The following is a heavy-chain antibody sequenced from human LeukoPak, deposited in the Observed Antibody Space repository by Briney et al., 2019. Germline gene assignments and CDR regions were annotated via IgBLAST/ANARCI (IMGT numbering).Heavy chain of an antibody. V-gene: IGHV1-69*04. CDR1: GGTFSSYA. CDR3: ARTHSSGWFGNLDY. J-gene: IGHJ4*02. Sequence: SVKVSCKASGGTFSSYAISWVRQAPGQGLEWMGRIIPILGIANYAQKFQGRVTITADKSTSTAYMELSSLRSEDTAVYYCARTHSSGWFGNLDYWGQGTLVTVSS. CDR2: IIPILGIA. D-gene: IGHD6-19*01.